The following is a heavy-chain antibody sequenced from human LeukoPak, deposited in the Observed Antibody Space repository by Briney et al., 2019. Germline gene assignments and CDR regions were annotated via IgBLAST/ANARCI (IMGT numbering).Heavy chain of an antibody. V-gene: IGHV4-34*01. J-gene: IGHJ4*02. CDR3: SRGGYFDY. Sequence: SETLSLTCAVYGGSFSGYFWSWIRQPPGKGLEWIGEINHSGSTNYNPSLKSRVTISVDTSKNQLSLKLSSVTAADTAVYYCSRGGYFDYWGQGTLVTVSS. CDR1: GGSFSGYF. CDR2: INHSGST.